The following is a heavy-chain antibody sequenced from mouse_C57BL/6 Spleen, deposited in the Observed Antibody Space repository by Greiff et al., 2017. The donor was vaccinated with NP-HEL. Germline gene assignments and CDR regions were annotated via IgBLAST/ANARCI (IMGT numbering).Heavy chain of an antibody. CDR3: TRSRNYDYGDY. Sequence: VKLQQSGAELVRPGASVTLSCKASGYTFTDYEMHWVKQTPVHGLEWIGAIDPETGGTAYNQKFKGKAILTADKSSSTAYMELRSLTSEDSAVYYCTRSRNYDYGDYWGQGTTLTVSS. J-gene: IGHJ2*01. V-gene: IGHV1-15*01. CDR2: IDPETGGT. D-gene: IGHD2-4*01. CDR1: GYTFTDYE.